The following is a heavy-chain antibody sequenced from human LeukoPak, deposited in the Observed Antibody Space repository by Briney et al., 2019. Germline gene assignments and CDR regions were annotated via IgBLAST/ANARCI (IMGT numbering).Heavy chain of an antibody. D-gene: IGHD3-22*01. J-gene: IGHJ3*01. V-gene: IGHV3-23*01. CDR2: ISGSGSST. Sequence: GGSLRLSCAASGFTFSSYGMSWVRQAPGKGLEWVSAISGSGSSTYYADSVKGRFTISRDNSKNTLYLQMNSLRGEDTAVYYCAKDQAYYYDSSGYRWGQGTMVTVSS. CDR3: AKDQAYYYDSSGYR. CDR1: GFTFSSYG.